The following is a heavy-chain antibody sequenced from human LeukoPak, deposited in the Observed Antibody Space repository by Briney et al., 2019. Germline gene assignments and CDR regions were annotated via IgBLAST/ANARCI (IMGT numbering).Heavy chain of an antibody. Sequence: ASVTVSCKASGYTFTVYYMHEVRQAAGHGLEGMGWINPNSGGTNYAQKFQGRVTMTSDTSISTAYMELSRLRSDDTAVYYCARRDTIFDAGSLDYWGQGTLVTVSS. CDR2: INPNSGGT. V-gene: IGHV1-2*02. CDR1: GYTFTVYY. CDR3: ARRDTIFDAGSLDY. D-gene: IGHD3-3*01. J-gene: IGHJ4*02.